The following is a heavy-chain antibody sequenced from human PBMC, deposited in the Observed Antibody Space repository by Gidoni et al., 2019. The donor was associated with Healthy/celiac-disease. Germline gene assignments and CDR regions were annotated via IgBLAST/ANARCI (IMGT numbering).Heavy chain of an antibody. CDR3: ARDWYYYDSSGYLRTHFDY. Sequence: QSGAEVKKPGASVKVSCKASGYTFTGYYMHWVRQAPGQGLEWMGWINPNSGGTNYAQKFQGRVTMTRDTSISTAYMELSRLRSDDTAVYYCARDWYYYDSSGYLRTHFDYWGQGTLVTVSS. J-gene: IGHJ4*02. V-gene: IGHV1-2*02. D-gene: IGHD3-22*01. CDR2: INPNSGGT. CDR1: GYTFTGYY.